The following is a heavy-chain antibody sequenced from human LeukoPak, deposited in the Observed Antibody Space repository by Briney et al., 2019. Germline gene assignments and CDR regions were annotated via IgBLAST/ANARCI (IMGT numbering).Heavy chain of an antibody. Sequence: GGSLRLSCAASGFTFSSYAMHWVRQAPGKGLEWVAVISYDGSNKYYADSVKGRFTISRDNSKNTLYLQMNSLRAEDTAVYYCARGLPGGAVTAFDIWGQGTMVTVSS. D-gene: IGHD4-17*01. CDR3: ARGLPGGAVTAFDI. J-gene: IGHJ3*02. CDR2: ISYDGSNK. V-gene: IGHV3-30-3*01. CDR1: GFTFSSYA.